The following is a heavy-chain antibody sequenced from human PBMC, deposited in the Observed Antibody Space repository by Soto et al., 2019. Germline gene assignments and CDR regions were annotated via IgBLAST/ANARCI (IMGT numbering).Heavy chain of an antibody. Sequence: QVQLVESGGGLVKPGGSLRLSCAASGFTFSDYYMSWIRQAPGKGLGSLSYFSGSSSDTHYAASVRGRFTISRDNAKNSLHLQMKSLRAGDTAMYYCATGPRRLSHWGQGTLVIVSS. CDR3: ATGPRRLSH. V-gene: IGHV3-11*05. J-gene: IGHJ4*02. CDR1: GFTFSDYY. CDR2: FSGSSSDT.